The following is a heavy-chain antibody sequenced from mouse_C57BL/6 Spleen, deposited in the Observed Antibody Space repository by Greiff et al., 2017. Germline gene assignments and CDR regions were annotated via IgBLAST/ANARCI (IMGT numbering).Heavy chain of an antibody. D-gene: IGHD1-1*01. Sequence: EVKVVESGGGLVKPGGSLKLSCAASGFTFSDYGMHWVRQAPEKGLEWVAYISSGSSTIYYADTVKGRFTISRDNAKNTLFLQMTSLRSEETAMYYCAREDYYGSSFDYWGQGTTLTVSS. CDR2: ISSGSSTI. V-gene: IGHV5-17*01. CDR1: GFTFSDYG. CDR3: AREDYYGSSFDY. J-gene: IGHJ2*01.